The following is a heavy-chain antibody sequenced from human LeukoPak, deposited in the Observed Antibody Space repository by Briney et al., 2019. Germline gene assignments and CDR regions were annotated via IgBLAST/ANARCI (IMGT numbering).Heavy chain of an antibody. CDR3: ATKQWLAPPPDS. Sequence: GGSLRLSCAASGFTFSKYWMLWVRQAPGKGLESVSRINTDGTVTTYADSVKGRFTVSSDNADNTVFLQMNSVRDEDTAVYYCATKQWLAPPPDSWGQGTPVTVSS. J-gene: IGHJ4*02. CDR1: GFTFSKYW. CDR2: INTDGTVT. D-gene: IGHD6-19*01. V-gene: IGHV3-74*01.